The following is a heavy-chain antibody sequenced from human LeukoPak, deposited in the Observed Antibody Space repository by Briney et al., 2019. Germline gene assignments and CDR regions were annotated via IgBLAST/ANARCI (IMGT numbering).Heavy chain of an antibody. V-gene: IGHV1-24*01. D-gene: IGHD6-19*01. CDR3: ATAYSSGWYYFDY. J-gene: IGHJ4*02. CDR2: FDPEDGET. Sequence: ASVKVSCKVSGYTLTELSMHWVRQAPGKGLEWMGGFDPEDGETIYAQKFQGRVTMTEDTSTDAAYMELSSLRSEDTAVYYCATAYSSGWYYFDYWGQGTLVTVSS. CDR1: GYTLTELS.